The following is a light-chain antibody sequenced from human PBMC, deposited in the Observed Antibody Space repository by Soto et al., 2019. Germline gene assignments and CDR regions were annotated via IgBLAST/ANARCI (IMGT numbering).Light chain of an antibody. Sequence: EIVMTQSPATLSVSPGERATLSCRASQSVSSKLAWYQQKPGQALRLLIYGASTRATGIPARFSGSGSGTEFTLTISSLQSEDFACYSGQHYINWPETFGQGTKVEI. J-gene: IGKJ1*01. V-gene: IGKV3-15*01. CDR1: QSVSSK. CDR2: GAS. CDR3: QHYINWPET.